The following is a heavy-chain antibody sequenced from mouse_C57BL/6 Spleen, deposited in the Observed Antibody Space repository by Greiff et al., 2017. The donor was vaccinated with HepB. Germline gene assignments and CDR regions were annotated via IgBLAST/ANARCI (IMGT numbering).Heavy chain of an antibody. D-gene: IGHD2-4*01. V-gene: IGHV1-5*01. CDR3: TREDYDYDELFAY. Sequence: EVQLQQSGTVLARPGASVKMSCKTSGYTFTGYWMHWVKQRPGQGLEWIGAIYPGNSDTSYNQKFKGKAKLTAVTSASTAYMELSSLTNEDSAVYYCTREDYDYDELFAYWGQGTLVTVSA. CDR2: IYPGNSDT. CDR1: GYTFTGYW. J-gene: IGHJ3*01.